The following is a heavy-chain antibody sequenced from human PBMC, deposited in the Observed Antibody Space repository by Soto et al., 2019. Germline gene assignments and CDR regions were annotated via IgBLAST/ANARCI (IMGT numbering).Heavy chain of an antibody. CDR2: IYYSGST. V-gene: IGHV4-59*08. J-gene: IGHJ5*02. CDR3: ARQDDYIWGSPEFDP. CDR1: GGSISSYY. D-gene: IGHD3-16*01. Sequence: SETLSLTCSVSGGSISSYYGSWIRQPPGKGLEWIGYIYYSGSTNYNPSLKSRVTISVDTSKNQFSLKLSSVTAADTAVYYCARQDDYIWGSPEFDPWGQGTLVTVSS.